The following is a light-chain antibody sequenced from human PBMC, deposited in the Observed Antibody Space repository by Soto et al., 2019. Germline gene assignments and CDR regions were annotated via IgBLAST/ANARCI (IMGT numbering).Light chain of an antibody. CDR2: EVT. CDR3: SSYAGSNNPWG. V-gene: IGLV2-8*01. Sequence: QSALTQPPSASGSPGQSVTISCTGTSSDVGAYNYVCWYQQHPGKAPKLIISEVTKRPSGVPDRFSGSKSGNTASLTVTGLQAEDEADYYCSSYAGSNNPWGFGGGTKVTVL. J-gene: IGLJ3*02. CDR1: SSDVGAYNY.